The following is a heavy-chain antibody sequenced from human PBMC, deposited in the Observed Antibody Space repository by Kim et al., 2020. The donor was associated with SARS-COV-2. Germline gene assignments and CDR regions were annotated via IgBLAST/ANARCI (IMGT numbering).Heavy chain of an antibody. V-gene: IGHV4-39*01. CDR3: ARHVAGRSPPQPFDY. D-gene: IGHD6-13*01. CDR2: IYYSGNT. J-gene: IGHJ4*02. Sequence: SETLSLTCTVSGGSISNNNYYWAWIRQPPGRGLEWIGNIYYSGNTYYNPSLKSRVTISVDTSKNHFSLKLTSVTAADTAVYFCARHVAGRSPPQPFDYWGQGTLVTVSS. CDR1: GGSISNNNYY.